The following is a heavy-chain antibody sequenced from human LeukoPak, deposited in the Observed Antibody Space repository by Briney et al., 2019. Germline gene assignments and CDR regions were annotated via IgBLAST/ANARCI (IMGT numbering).Heavy chain of an antibody. V-gene: IGHV3-9*01. CDR2: ISWSSGSI. Sequence: GGSLRLSCAASGFTFDDYAAHWVGHAAGEGLEWVSGISWSSGSIGYADSVKGRFTISRDNAKNSLYLQMNSLRAEDTALYYCAKDKDRRYFDYWGQGTLVTVSS. D-gene: IGHD1-14*01. CDR3: AKDKDRRYFDY. J-gene: IGHJ4*02. CDR1: GFTFDDYA.